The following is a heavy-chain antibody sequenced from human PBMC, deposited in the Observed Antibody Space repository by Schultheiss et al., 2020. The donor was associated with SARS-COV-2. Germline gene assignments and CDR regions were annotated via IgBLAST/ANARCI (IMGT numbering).Heavy chain of an antibody. CDR2: IWYDGSNK. CDR1: GFTFSSYG. J-gene: IGHJ6*02. V-gene: IGHV3-33*01. CDR3: ARDGYYYGSGSYKYYYYYYGMDV. D-gene: IGHD3-10*01. Sequence: GGSLRLSCAASGFTFSSYGMHWVRQAPGKGLEWVAVIWYDGSNKYYADSVKGRFTISRDNSKNTLYLQMNSLRAEDTAVYYCARDGYYYGSGSYKYYYYYYGMDVWGQGTTVTFSS.